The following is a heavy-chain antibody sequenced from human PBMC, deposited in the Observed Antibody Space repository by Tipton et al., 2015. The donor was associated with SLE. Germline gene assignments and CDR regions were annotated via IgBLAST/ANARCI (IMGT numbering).Heavy chain of an antibody. J-gene: IGHJ2*01. V-gene: IGHV5-10-1*01. Sequence: QLVQSGAEVKKPGESLKISCRGSGFSFTSYWIGWVRQMPGKGLEWMGRIDPSDSYTNYSPSFQGHVTISADKSISTAYLQWSSLKASDTAMYYCARQATVTDWYFDLWGRGTLVTVSS. CDR3: ARQATVTDWYFDL. CDR2: IDPSDSYT. D-gene: IGHD4-17*01. CDR1: GFSFTSYW.